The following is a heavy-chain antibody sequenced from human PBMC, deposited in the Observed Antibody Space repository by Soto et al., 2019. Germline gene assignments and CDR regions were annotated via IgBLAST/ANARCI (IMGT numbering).Heavy chain of an antibody. J-gene: IGHJ6*02. D-gene: IGHD5-18*01. CDR1: GFTFSTSG. CDR2: IWYDGTNA. Sequence: QVHLVESAGGVVRPGRSLRLACEASGFTFSTSGMHWVRQATGKGLQWVAVIWYDGTNAYYADSVKGRFTISRDKSKDTLYLEMNNLRTEDTAVYYCARVEAPLIHSDHYYYGMDVWGQGTTVTV. V-gene: IGHV3-33*01. CDR3: ARVEAPLIHSDHYYYGMDV.